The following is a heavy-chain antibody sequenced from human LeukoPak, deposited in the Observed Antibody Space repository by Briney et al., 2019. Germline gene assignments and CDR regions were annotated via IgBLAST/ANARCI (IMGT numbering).Heavy chain of an antibody. J-gene: IGHJ4*02. V-gene: IGHV1-24*01. CDR3: ATSGAMVRGALDY. CDR2: FDPVDGET. Sequence: ASVKVSCKVSGYTLTELSMHWVRQAAGKGREWMGGFDPVDGETIYAQKFQGRVTITEDTSTDTAYMELSRLRSEDTAVYYCATSGAMVRGALDYWGQGTLVTVSS. CDR1: GYTLTELS. D-gene: IGHD3-10*01.